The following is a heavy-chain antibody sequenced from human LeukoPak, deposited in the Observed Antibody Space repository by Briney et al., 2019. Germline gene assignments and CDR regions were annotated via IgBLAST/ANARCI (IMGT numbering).Heavy chain of an antibody. CDR2: IIPIFGTA. D-gene: IGHD5-18*01. Sequence: SVKVSCKASGGTFSSYAISWVRQAPGQGLEWMGGIIPIFGTANHAQKFQGRVTITADESTSTAYMELSSLRSEDTAVYYCARDWDTAMVKESHDAFDIWGQGTMVTVSS. J-gene: IGHJ3*02. V-gene: IGHV1-69*13. CDR3: ARDWDTAMVKESHDAFDI. CDR1: GGTFSSYA.